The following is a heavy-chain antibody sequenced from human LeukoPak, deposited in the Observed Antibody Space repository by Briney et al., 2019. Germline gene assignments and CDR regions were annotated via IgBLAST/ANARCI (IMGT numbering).Heavy chain of an antibody. Sequence: PGASLRLSCAASGFSLTTYSINWARQAPGKGLEWVSAVSDIGFTYYAESVRGRFSVSRDVSTNTAYLQMSGLRVEDTAVYFCAKKKEEPGILGNYFDYWGQGTLVTVSS. D-gene: IGHD6-13*01. CDR3: AKKKEEPGILGNYFDY. CDR2: VSDIGFT. V-gene: IGHV3-23*01. J-gene: IGHJ4*02. CDR1: GFSLTTYS.